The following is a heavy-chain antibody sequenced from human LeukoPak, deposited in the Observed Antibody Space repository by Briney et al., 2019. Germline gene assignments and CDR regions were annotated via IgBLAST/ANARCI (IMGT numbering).Heavy chain of an antibody. Sequence: SGGSLRLSCAASGFTFSTYGMDWVRQAPGKGLEWVSFISETGTSIRYADSVKGRFTISRDNAKNSLYLQMNSLRAEDTAVYYCVRGSNWGYFDYWGQGTLVTVSS. V-gene: IGHV3-48*01. D-gene: IGHD7-27*01. CDR1: GFTFSTYG. CDR3: VRGSNWGYFDY. CDR2: ISETGTSI. J-gene: IGHJ4*02.